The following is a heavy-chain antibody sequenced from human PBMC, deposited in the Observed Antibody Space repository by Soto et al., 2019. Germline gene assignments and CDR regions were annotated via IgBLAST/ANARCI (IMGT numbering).Heavy chain of an antibody. V-gene: IGHV1-18*01. CDR1: CYTFTSYG. CDR3: ARHQNDYGDYLPYYYYMDV. Sequence: ASVKVSCKASCYTFTSYGISWVRQAPGQGLEWKGWISAYNGNTNYAQKHQGRVTMTTDTSTSTAYMEQRSLRSDGTAVYYFARHQNDYGDYLPYYYYMDVWGKGTTVTVSS. J-gene: IGHJ6*03. D-gene: IGHD4-17*01. CDR2: ISAYNGNT.